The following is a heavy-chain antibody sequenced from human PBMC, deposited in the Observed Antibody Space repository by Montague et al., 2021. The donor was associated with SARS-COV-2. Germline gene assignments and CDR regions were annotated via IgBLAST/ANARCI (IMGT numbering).Heavy chain of an antibody. J-gene: IGHJ5*02. D-gene: IGHD6-19*01. CDR2: TYYRSKWYV. V-gene: IGHV6-1*01. CDR1: GDSASSNSGA. CDR3: ARSKLLRSGYSSGWYGPGWFDP. Sequence: CAISGDSASSNSGAWNWIRLSPSRGLEWLGRTYYRSKWYVDYAGSVRSRITINPDTSKNQFSLQMSSVTPDDTAVYYCARSKLLRSGYSSGWYGPGWFDPWGQGTPVTVSS.